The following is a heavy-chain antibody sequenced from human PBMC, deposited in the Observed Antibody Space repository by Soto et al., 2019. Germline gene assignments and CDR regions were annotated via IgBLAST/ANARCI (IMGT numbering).Heavy chain of an antibody. CDR3: TRRIAVVGTYYFDY. CDR2: IKSISDGETT. J-gene: IGHJ4*02. V-gene: IGHV3-15*07. CDR1: GFTFSHAW. D-gene: IGHD6-19*01. Sequence: LLVESGGGFVQPGGSLRLSCVASGFTFSHAWMDWVRQAPGKGLEWVGRIKSISDGETTNYAASVAGRFTISRDDSKNTLFLHVNSLKTEDTGVYYCTRRIAVVGTYYFDYWGQGTLVTVSS.